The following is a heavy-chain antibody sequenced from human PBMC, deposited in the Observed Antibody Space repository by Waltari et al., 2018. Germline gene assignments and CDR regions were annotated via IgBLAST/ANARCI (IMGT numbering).Heavy chain of an antibody. D-gene: IGHD3-3*01. Sequence: QVQLVQSGAEVKKSGASVKVSCKASGYTFTDFFIHWVRQAPGQGLEWMGRINPNSGNTSYPQRFQGRVTMTGDTSITTAYMELTGLRSDDTAIYYCARSGGGTTTFGVAEWGQGSLVTVSS. V-gene: IGHV1-2*06. CDR3: ARSGGGTTTFGVAE. J-gene: IGHJ4*02. CDR1: GYTFTDFF. CDR2: INPNSGNT.